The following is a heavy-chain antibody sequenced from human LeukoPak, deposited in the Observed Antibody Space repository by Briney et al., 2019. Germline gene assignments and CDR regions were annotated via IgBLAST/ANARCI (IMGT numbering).Heavy chain of an antibody. D-gene: IGHD3-22*01. CDR1: GGSISSSSYY. V-gene: IGHV4-39*01. J-gene: IGHJ4*02. Sequence: SETLSLTCTVSGGSISSSSYYWGWIRQPPGKGLEWIGSIYYSGSTYYNPSLKSRVTISVDTSKNQFSLKLSSVTAADTAVYYCASYYDSSGYYGFDYWGQGTLVTVSS. CDR3: ASYYDSSGYYGFDY. CDR2: IYYSGST.